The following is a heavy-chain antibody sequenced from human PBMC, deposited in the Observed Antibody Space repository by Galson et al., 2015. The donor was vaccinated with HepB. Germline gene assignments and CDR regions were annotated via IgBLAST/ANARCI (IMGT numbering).Heavy chain of an antibody. V-gene: IGHV1-69*13. CDR3: AAELYGITTTCCTFEY. Sequence: SVKVSCKASGGTFSSYAISWVRQAPGQGLEWMGGIIPIFGTANYAQKFQGRVTITADESTSTAYMELSSLRSEDTAVYYCAAELYGITTTCCTFEYWGQGALITVSS. D-gene: IGHD3-16*02. CDR1: GGTFSSYA. CDR2: IIPIFGTA. J-gene: IGHJ4*02.